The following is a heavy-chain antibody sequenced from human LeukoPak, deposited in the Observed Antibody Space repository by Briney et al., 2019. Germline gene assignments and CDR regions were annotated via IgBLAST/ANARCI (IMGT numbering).Heavy chain of an antibody. CDR2: ITYDADII. CDR3: ARDLSPSERAFDI. V-gene: IGHV3-21*01. D-gene: IGHD1-26*01. Sequence: GGSLRLSCAASGFRLSDYHVNWVRQAPGKGLEWVSFITYDADIITYGDSVRGRFTISRDNAGQSVHLQMNSLRAEDTAVYYCARDLSPSERAFDIWGQGTLGTVSS. J-gene: IGHJ3*02. CDR1: GFRLSDYH.